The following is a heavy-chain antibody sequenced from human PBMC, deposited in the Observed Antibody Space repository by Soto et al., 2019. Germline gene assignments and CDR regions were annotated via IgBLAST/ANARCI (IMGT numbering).Heavy chain of an antibody. J-gene: IGHJ6*02. CDR3: AKDHCGSAIYGMDV. Sequence: EVQLVESGGGLVQPGRSLRLSCVASGFTFDDYAMHWVRQAPGKGLEWVTGITWNSGTIGYADSVKGRFTISRDNGKNSLYLQMDSLRPEDTALYYCAKDHCGSAIYGMDVWGQGTTVTVSS. D-gene: IGHD2-21*01. CDR1: GFTFDDYA. CDR2: ITWNSGTI. V-gene: IGHV3-9*01.